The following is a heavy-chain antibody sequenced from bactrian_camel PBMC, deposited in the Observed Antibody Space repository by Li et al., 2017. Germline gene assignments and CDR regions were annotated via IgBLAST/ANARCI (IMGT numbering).Heavy chain of an antibody. CDR3: AAHRATYSGSCLPGYAYTD. V-gene: IGHV3S26*01. J-gene: IGHJ4*01. D-gene: IGHD6*01. CDR2: INVDDSST. CDR1: GYPFSRAC. Sequence: HVQLVESGGGSVQAGGSLNLSCVVSGYPFSRACLAWFRQAPGAEREGVASINVDDSSTSYADSVKGRFTISQENSKNTLYLQMNSLKPEDTATYYCAAHRATYSGSCLPGYAYTDWGQGTQVTVS.